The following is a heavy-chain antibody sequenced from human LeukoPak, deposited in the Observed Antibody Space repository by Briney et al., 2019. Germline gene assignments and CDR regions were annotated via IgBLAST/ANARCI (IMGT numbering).Heavy chain of an antibody. D-gene: IGHD3-16*01. CDR1: GYTFTSYD. CDR3: ARGAWFGSDYTALYYFDY. J-gene: IGHJ4*02. CDR2: MNPNSGNT. Sequence: GASVKVSCKTSGYTFTSYDINWVRQATGEGLEWVGWMNPNSGNTGYAQKFLDRVSMTRNAAISTAYTEPSSLRSEDTAVYYCARGAWFGSDYTALYYFDYWGQGTLVTVSS. V-gene: IGHV1-8*01.